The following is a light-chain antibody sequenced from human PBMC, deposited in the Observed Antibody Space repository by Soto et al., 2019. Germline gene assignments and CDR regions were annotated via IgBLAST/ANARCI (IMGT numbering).Light chain of an antibody. J-gene: IGKJ5*01. CDR1: QSVSSSY. CDR3: QQYGSSPPIT. CDR2: FAS. V-gene: IGKV3-20*01. Sequence: EIVLTQSPGTLSLPPVERATLSCRASQSVSSSYLAWYQQKPGQAPRLLIYFASSRATGIPDRFSGSGSGTDFTLTISRLEPEDFAVYYCQQYGSSPPITFGQGTRLEIK.